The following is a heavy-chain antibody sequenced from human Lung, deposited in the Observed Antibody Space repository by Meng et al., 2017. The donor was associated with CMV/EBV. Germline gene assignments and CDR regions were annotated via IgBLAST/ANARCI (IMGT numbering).Heavy chain of an antibody. V-gene: IGHV1-46*01. Sequence: ASVKVSCKASGYTFTSYYMHWVRQAPGQGLEWMGIINPSGGSTSYAQKFQGRVTMTGDTSTSTIYMELSSLRSEDTAVYYCARGEPRDKTYNYWGQGTLVTVSS. J-gene: IGHJ4*02. D-gene: IGHD1-26*01. CDR1: GYTFTSYY. CDR2: INPSGGST. CDR3: ARGEPRDKTYNY.